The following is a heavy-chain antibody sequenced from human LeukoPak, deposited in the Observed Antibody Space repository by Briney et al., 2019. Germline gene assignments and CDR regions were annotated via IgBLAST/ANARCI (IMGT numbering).Heavy chain of an antibody. J-gene: IGHJ4*02. D-gene: IGHD5-24*01. CDR1: GGSISSSSYY. CDR3: ARQPGEGQQSKKEIFDY. Sequence: TSETLSLTCTVSGGSISSSSYYWGWIRQPPGKGLEWIGTIYYSGSTYYNPSLKSRVTISVDTSRNQFSLKLSSVTTANTAVYYFARQPGEGQQSKKEIFDYWAQGTLVTFSS. V-gene: IGHV4-39*01. CDR2: IYYSGST.